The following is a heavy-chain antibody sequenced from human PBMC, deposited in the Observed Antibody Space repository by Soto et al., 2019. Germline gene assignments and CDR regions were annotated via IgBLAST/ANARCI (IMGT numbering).Heavy chain of an antibody. CDR1: GFTFTSSA. CDR2: IVVGSGNT. CDR3: AAVPSYYDILTGFDY. J-gene: IGHJ4*02. V-gene: IGHV1-58*01. D-gene: IGHD3-9*01. Sequence: GASVKVSCKASGFTFTSSAVQWVRQARGQRLEWIGWIVVGSGNTNYAQKFQERVTITRDMSTSTAYMELSSLRSEDTAVYYCAAVPSYYDILTGFDYWGQGTLVTVSS.